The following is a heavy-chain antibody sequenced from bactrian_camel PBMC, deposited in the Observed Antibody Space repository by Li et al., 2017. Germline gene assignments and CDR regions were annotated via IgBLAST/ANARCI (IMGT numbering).Heavy chain of an antibody. Sequence: HVQLVESGGGSVQPGGSLRLSCAASGSAASSLYMTWVRQAPGKGLEWVASITDGTKAYYLDSVKGRFTISRDNAKNTVYLQMNSLKSGDTALYYCTTTTYEFKWFYVDFGYWGQGTQVTVS. J-gene: IGHJ6*01. D-gene: IGHD3*01. CDR3: TTTTYEFKWFYVDFGY. CDR2: ITDGTKA. CDR1: GSAASSLY. V-gene: IGHV3-2*01.